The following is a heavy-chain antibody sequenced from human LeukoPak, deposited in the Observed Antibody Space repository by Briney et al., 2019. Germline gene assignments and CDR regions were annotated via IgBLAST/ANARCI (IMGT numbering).Heavy chain of an antibody. CDR2: IYYSGST. Sequence: SEPLSLTCTVSGRSISSSSYNWGWIRQPPGKGLEWIGSIYYSGSTYYNPSLKSRVTISVHTSKNQFSLKLSSVNAADTAVYDCARPSTNCSSSSGYFQHWGQGTMVTVSS. CDR3: ARPSTNCSSSSGYFQH. V-gene: IGHV4-39*01. D-gene: IGHD6-6*01. CDR1: GRSISSSSYN. J-gene: IGHJ1*01.